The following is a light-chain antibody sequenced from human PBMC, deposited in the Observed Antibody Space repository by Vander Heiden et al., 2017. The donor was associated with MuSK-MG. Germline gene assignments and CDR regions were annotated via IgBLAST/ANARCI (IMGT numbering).Light chain of an antibody. V-gene: IGLV2-14*01. Sequence: QSALTQPASVSGSPGQSITISCTGTSSAIGIYNYVSWYQQHPGKAPKLMIYEVSNRPSGVSNRFSGSKSGNTASLTISGLQAEDEADYYCSSYTSSSKVFGTGTKVTVL. CDR3: SSYTSSSKV. CDR1: SSAIGIYNY. J-gene: IGLJ1*01. CDR2: EVS.